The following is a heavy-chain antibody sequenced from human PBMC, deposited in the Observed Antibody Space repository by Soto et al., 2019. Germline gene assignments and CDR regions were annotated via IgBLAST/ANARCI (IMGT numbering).Heavy chain of an antibody. CDR3: ARSHDYDRSGYQTA. V-gene: IGHV4-39*01. CDR1: GGSIGNTNYL. J-gene: IGHJ4*01. CDR2: IYYTVTT. Sequence: SETLSLTCTVSGGSIGNTNYLWGWRGQAPGKGLEWIGSIYYTVTTYYTPSLKSRITISVDTSKNQFSLKLSSVTAADTAVYYCARSHDYDRSGYQTAWGHGTLVTVSS. D-gene: IGHD3-22*01.